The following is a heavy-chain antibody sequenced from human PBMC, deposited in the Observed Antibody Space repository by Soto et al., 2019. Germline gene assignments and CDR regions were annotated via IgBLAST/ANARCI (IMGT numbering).Heavy chain of an antibody. CDR1: GGSFSGYY. CDR3: ARATYYYDSSGPYGMDV. J-gene: IGHJ6*02. V-gene: IGHV4-34*01. CDR2: INHSGST. D-gene: IGHD3-22*01. Sequence: SETLSLTCAVYGGSFSGYYWSWIRQPPGKGLEWIGEINHSGSTNYNPSLKSRVTISVDTSKNQFSLKLSSVTAADTAVYYCARATYYYDSSGPYGMDVWGQGTTVTVSS.